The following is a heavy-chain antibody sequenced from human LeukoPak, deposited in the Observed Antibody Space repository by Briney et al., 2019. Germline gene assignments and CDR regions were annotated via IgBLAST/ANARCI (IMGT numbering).Heavy chain of an antibody. CDR3: ASPKPDY. CDR1: GFTFRSWY. CDR2: ITSDGSTS. Sequence: GGSLRLSCAASGFTFRSWYMYWVRQRPGKGLEWLCRITSDGSTSYYADSVRGRFTISRDNAKNTLYLQMNSLTDKDTAVYYCASPKPDYWGQGTLVTVSS. V-gene: IGHV3-74*01. J-gene: IGHJ4*02.